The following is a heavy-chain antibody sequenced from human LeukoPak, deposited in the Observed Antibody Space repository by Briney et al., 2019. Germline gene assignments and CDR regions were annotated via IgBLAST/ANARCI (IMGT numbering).Heavy chain of an antibody. D-gene: IGHD3-3*01. V-gene: IGHV4-59*01. CDR2: IYYSGST. CDR1: GGSISSYY. J-gene: IGHJ5*02. CDR3: ARDLGDFSNWLDP. Sequence: PSETLSLTCTVSGGSISSYYLSCIRQPPGKGLEWIGYIYYSGSTNYNPSLKSRVTISVDTSKNQFSLKLSSVTAADTAVYYCARDLGDFSNWLDPGGQGTLVTVSS.